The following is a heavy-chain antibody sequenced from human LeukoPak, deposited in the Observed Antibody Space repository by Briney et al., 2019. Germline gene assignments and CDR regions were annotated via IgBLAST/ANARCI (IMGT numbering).Heavy chain of an antibody. Sequence: GRSLTLSCAGSGFTVSSFGMHWVSLPPGKGRECVAVISNDGNIKYYTDSVKGRLTISRENSENMLYLQMNSLRNEDMAVYYCAREDSGYDFEWWGEGTLVTVSS. J-gene: IGHJ4*02. V-gene: IGHV3-30*03. CDR1: GFTVSSFG. CDR3: AREDSGYDFEW. CDR2: ISNDGNIK. D-gene: IGHD5-12*01.